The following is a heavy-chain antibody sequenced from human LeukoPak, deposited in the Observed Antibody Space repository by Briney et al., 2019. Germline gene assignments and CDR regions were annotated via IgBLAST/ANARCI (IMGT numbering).Heavy chain of an antibody. CDR1: AGSISSGGYY. Sequence: PSETLSLTCTVSAGSISSGGYYWSWIRQHPGKGLELNGYIYYSGSTYYNPSLKSRVTISLDTSKNQFSRKLSSVTAADTAVYYCARVGLGTAVFIDAFDIWGQGTMVTASS. CDR2: IYYSGST. CDR3: ARVGLGTAVFIDAFDI. V-gene: IGHV4-31*03. J-gene: IGHJ3*02. D-gene: IGHD3-3*01.